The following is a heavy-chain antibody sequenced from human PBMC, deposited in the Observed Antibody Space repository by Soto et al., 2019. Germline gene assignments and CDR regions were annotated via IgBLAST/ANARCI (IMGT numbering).Heavy chain of an antibody. J-gene: IGHJ6*02. V-gene: IGHV1-2*04. CDR2: INPNSGGT. CDR3: ARAGNTAMGSRDV. Sequence: ASVKVSCKASGYTFTGYYMHWVRQAPGQGLEWMGWINPNSGGTNYAQKFQGWVTMTRDTSISTAYMELSRLRSDDTAVYYCARAGNTAMGSRDVWGQGTTVTVS. CDR1: GYTFTGYY. D-gene: IGHD5-18*01.